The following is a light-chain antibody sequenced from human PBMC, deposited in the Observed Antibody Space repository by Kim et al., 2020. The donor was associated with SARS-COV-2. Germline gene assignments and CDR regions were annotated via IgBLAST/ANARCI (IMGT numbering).Light chain of an antibody. Sequence: DIVMTQSPATLSVSPGERATLSCRASQSVRSKLAWYQQKPGQAPRLLIYGASTRATGIAARFSGSGSGTDFTLTISSLQSEDFAVYFCPQYDKGPPITLGEGTRLGI. CDR2: GAS. CDR3: PQYDKGPPIT. J-gene: IGKJ5*01. CDR1: QSVRSK. V-gene: IGKV3D-15*01.